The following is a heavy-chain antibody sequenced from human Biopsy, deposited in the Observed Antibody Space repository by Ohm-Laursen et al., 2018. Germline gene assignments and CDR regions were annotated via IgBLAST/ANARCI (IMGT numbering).Heavy chain of an antibody. V-gene: IGHV3-30*18. CDR3: AKDRYNYTPIGGFSMDV. CDR2: IFYDGSNT. D-gene: IGHD5-18*01. CDR1: GFTFNNYG. Sequence: SLRLSCAASGFTFNNYGMQWVRQAPGKGLEWVAFIFYDGSNTYYADSVKGRFTISRDNSRDTLYLQMSSLRAEDTAVYYCAKDRYNYTPIGGFSMDVWGQGTMVTVSS. J-gene: IGHJ3*01.